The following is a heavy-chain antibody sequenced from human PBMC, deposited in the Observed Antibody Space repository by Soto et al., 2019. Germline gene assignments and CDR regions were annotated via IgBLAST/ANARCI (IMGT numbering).Heavy chain of an antibody. V-gene: IGHV3-53*04. Sequence: EVQLVESGGGLVQPGGSLRLSCVASGIPVSSNYMTWVRQAPGKGLEWVSVLHSGGDTYYANSVKGRFTISRHDSTNTLFLQKNSLTAEDTGVYYCARGGPYYHASRMDVWGQGTTVTVSS. J-gene: IGHJ6*02. D-gene: IGHD3-10*01. CDR1: GIPVSSNY. CDR2: LHSGGDT. CDR3: ARGGPYYHASRMDV.